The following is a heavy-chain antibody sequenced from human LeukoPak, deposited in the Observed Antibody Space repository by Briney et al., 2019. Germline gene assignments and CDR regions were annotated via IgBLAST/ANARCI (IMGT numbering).Heavy chain of an antibody. CDR3: ARPTGVDTAMVIDY. V-gene: IGHV3-23*01. J-gene: IGHJ4*02. D-gene: IGHD5-18*01. CDR2: ISGSGGST. CDR1: GFTFSSYA. Sequence: GGSLRLSCAASGFTFSSYAMSWVRQAPGKGLEWVSAISGSGGSTYYADSVKGRFTISRDNSKNTLYLQMNSLRAEDTAVYYCARPTGVDTAMVIDYWGQGTLVTVSS.